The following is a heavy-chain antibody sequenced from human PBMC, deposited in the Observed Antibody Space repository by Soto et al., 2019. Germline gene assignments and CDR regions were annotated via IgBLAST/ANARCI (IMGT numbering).Heavy chain of an antibody. CDR1: GFTFSSYA. J-gene: IGHJ3*02. CDR2: ISGSGGST. CDR3: ANLKTAMVSVDAFDI. D-gene: IGHD5-18*01. V-gene: IGHV3-23*01. Sequence: EVQLLESGGGLVQPGGSLRLSCAASGFTFSSYAMSWVRQAPGKGLDWVSAISGSGGSTYYADSVKGRFTISRDNSKNTLYLLMNSLRAEDTAVYYCANLKTAMVSVDAFDIWGQGTMVTVSS.